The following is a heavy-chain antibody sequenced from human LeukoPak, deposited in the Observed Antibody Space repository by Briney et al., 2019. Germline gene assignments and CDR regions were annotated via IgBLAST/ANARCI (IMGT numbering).Heavy chain of an antibody. V-gene: IGHV3-7*03. J-gene: IGHJ3*02. CDR2: IRQDGIEK. CDR3: ARGGDWLRNFDI. CDR1: GFTLSSYC. D-gene: IGHD3/OR15-3a*01. Sequence: AGGSLTLSCAASGFTLSSYCMSWVRQVQGKGLEWVANIRQDGIEKDYEGSVKGRSSISRDNTKNSLYLQINSLRVEDTAVYYCARGGDWLRNFDIWGQGTMVTVSS.